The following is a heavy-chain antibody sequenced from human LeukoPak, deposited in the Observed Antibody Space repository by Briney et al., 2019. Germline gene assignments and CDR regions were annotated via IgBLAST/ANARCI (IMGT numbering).Heavy chain of an antibody. CDR2: ISSSGSTI. D-gene: IGHD3-3*01. CDR1: GFTFSDYY. V-gene: IGHV3-11*01. J-gene: IGHJ4*02. CDR3: AREMESGRYYFDY. Sequence: GGSLRLSCAASGFTFSDYYMSWIRQAPGKGLEWVSYISSSGSTIYYADSVKGRFTISRDNAKNSLYLQMNSLRAEDTAVYYCAREMESGRYYFDYWGRGTLVTVSS.